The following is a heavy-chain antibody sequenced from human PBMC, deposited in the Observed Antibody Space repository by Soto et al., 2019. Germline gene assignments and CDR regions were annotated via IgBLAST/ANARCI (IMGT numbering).Heavy chain of an antibody. J-gene: IGHJ4*02. D-gene: IGHD6-19*01. Sequence: QITLKESGPTLVKPTQTLTLTCTFSGFSLSTHGVGLGWIRQSPGKALEWLAVIHWNDDNHYSPSLTSRLTITKDTSKNEVVLTMTNMDPVDTATYYCAYRRIGVGLNYRGQGTLVTVSS. CDR3: AYRRIGVGLNY. V-gene: IGHV2-5*01. CDR2: IHWNDDN. CDR1: GFSLSTHGVG.